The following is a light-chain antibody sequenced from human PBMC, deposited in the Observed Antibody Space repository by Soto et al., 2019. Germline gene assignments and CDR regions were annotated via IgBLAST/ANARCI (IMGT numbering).Light chain of an antibody. Sequence: VIWMTQSPSLLSASTGDRFTIVVRMSKGISGYLAWYQQKPGKAPELLIYAASTLQSGVPSRFSGSGSGTDFTLTISCLQSEDFATYYCQQYYSFPLTFGGGTKVEIK. CDR1: KGISGY. CDR2: AAS. CDR3: QQYYSFPLT. J-gene: IGKJ4*01. V-gene: IGKV1D-8*03.